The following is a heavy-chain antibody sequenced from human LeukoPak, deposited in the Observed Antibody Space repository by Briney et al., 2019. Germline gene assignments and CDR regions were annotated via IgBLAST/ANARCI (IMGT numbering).Heavy chain of an antibody. CDR3: ATPVPTTVVTPGGAFDI. J-gene: IGHJ3*02. CDR1: VGSISSSSYY. D-gene: IGHD4-23*01. CDR2: IYYSGST. V-gene: IGHV4-39*01. Sequence: SETLSLTCTVSVGSISSSSYYWGWIRQPPGEGLEWIGSIYYSGSTYYNPSLKSRVTISVDTSKNQFSLKLSSVTAADTAGYYCATPVPTTVVTPGGAFDIWGQGTMVTVSS.